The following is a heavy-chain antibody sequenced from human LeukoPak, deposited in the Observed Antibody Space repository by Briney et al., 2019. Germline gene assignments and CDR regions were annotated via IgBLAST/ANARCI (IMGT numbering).Heavy chain of an antibody. CDR3: ARGPAGYCSGGSCYFDY. Sequence: TGGSLRLPCAASGFTFSSYDMHWVRQATGKGLEWVSAIGTAGDTYYPGSVKGRFTISRENAKSSLYLQMNSLRAGDTAVYYCARGPAGYCSGGSCYFDYWGQGTLVTVSS. J-gene: IGHJ4*02. V-gene: IGHV3-13*01. CDR2: IGTAGDT. CDR1: GFTFSSYD. D-gene: IGHD2-15*01.